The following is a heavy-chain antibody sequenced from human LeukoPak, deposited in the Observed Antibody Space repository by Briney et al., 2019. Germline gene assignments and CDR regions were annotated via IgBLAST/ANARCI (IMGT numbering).Heavy chain of an antibody. J-gene: IGHJ4*02. D-gene: IGHD6-19*01. V-gene: IGHV3-23*01. Sequence: GGSLRLSCAASGLTFSSYAMSWVRQAPGKGLEWVSTISGSGGSTNYADSAKGRFTISRDNSKNTLHLQMNSLRAEDTAVYHCAKDRGSGWGIDYWGQGTLVTVSS. CDR3: AKDRGSGWGIDY. CDR2: ISGSGGST. CDR1: GLTFSSYA.